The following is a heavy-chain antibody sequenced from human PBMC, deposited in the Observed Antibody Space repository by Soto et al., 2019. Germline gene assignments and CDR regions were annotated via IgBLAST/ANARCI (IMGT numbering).Heavy chain of an antibody. D-gene: IGHD1-26*01. J-gene: IGHJ4*02. CDR3: AMGLVGATGS. V-gene: IGHV1-46*01. Sequence: QVQLVQSGAEVKKPGASVKVSCKASGYTFTSYYMHWVRQAPGQGLEWMGIINPSGGSTSYAQKFQGSVTMTRDTSTSTVYMELSSLRSEDTAVYYWAMGLVGATGSWVQGPLVTVSS. CDR1: GYTFTSYY. CDR2: INPSGGST.